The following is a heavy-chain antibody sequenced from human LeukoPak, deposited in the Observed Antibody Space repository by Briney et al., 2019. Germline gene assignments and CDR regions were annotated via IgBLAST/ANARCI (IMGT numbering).Heavy chain of an antibody. V-gene: IGHV4-61*02. CDR1: GGSISSGSYY. CDR2: IYTSGST. D-gene: IGHD3-16*02. J-gene: IGHJ4*02. CDR3: ARDLVVWGSYRPYVDY. Sequence: SETLSLTCTVSGGSISSGSYYWSWIRQLAGKGLEWIGRIYTSGSTNYNPSLKSRVTISVDTSKNQFSLKLSSVTAADTAVYYCARDLVVWGSYRPYVDYWGQGTLVTVSS.